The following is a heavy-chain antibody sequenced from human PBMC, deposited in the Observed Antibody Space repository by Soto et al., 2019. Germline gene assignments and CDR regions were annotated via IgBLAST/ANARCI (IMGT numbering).Heavy chain of an antibody. V-gene: IGHV4-59*02. CDR2: IYHSGST. Sequence: SETLSLTCTVSGGSVTSYYWSCIRQPPGKALEWIGTIYHSGSTTYNPSLKSRVTISVDTSKNQFSLKLGSVTAADTAVYFCARALYGSGVLDVWGQGTTVTVSS. CDR1: GGSVTSYY. CDR3: ARALYGSGVLDV. D-gene: IGHD3-10*01. J-gene: IGHJ6*02.